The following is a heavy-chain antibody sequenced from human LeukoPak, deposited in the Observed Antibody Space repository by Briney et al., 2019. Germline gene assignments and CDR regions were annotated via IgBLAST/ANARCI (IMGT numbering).Heavy chain of an antibody. V-gene: IGHV3-21*01. CDR3: ARDYYDSSGYYGENPTPGWFDP. CDR1: GFTFSSYA. CDR2: ISSSSSYI. D-gene: IGHD3-22*01. J-gene: IGHJ5*02. Sequence: PGGSLRLSCAASGFTFSSYAMSWARQAPGKGLEWVSSISSSSSYIYYADSVKGRFTISRDNAKNSLYLQMNSLRAEDTAVYYCARDYYDSSGYYGENPTPGWFDPWGQGTLVTVSS.